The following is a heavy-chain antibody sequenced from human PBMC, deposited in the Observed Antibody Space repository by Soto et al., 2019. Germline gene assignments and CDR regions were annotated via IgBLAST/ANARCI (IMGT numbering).Heavy chain of an antibody. D-gene: IGHD2-15*01. V-gene: IGHV3-30-3*01. CDR1: GFTFSSYA. CDR3: ARDRTYCSGGSCYSAYDY. CDR2: ISYDGSNK. J-gene: IGHJ4*02. Sequence: GGSLRLSCAASGFTFSSYAMHWVRQAPGKGLEWVAVISYDGSNKYYADSVKGRFTISRDNSKNTLYLQMNSLRAEDTAVYYCARDRTYCSGGSCYSAYDYWGQGTLVTAPQ.